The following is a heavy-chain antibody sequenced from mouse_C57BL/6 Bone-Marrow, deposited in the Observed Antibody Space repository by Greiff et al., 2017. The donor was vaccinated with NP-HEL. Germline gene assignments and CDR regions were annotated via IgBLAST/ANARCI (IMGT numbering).Heavy chain of an antibody. CDR2: IYPRSGNT. CDR3: ARGWGTTVVAPFDY. J-gene: IGHJ2*01. V-gene: IGHV1-81*01. Sequence: QVQLKQSGAELARPGASVKLSCKASGYTFTSYGISWVKQRTGQGLEWIGEIYPRSGNTYYNEKFKGKATLTADKSSSTAYMELRSLTSEDSAVYFCARGWGTTVVAPFDYWGQGTTLTVSS. D-gene: IGHD1-1*01. CDR1: GYTFTSYG.